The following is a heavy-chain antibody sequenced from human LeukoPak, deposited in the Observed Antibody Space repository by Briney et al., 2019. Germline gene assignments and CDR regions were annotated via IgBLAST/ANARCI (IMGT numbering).Heavy chain of an antibody. J-gene: IGHJ4*02. CDR1: GGSISSYY. D-gene: IGHD6-6*01. Sequence: SETLSLTCTVSGGSISSYYWSWIRQPPGKGLEWIGYIHYSGSTNYNPSLKSRVTISVDTSKNQFSLKLSSVTAADTAVYYCASSESIAARYYYFDYWGQGTLVTVSS. V-gene: IGHV4-59*01. CDR2: IHYSGST. CDR3: ASSESIAARYYYFDY.